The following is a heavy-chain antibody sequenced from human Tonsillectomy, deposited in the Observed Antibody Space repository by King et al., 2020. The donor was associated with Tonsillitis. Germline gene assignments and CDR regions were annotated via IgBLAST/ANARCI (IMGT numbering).Heavy chain of an antibody. J-gene: IGHJ6*02. CDR2: IYHSGST. D-gene: IGHD4/OR15-4a*01. V-gene: IGHV4-38-2*02. CDR3: ARGCTHAPWHYAMDV. CDR1: GYSISSGYY. Sequence: QLQESGPGLVKPSETLSLTCTVSGYSISSGYYWGWIRQPPGRGLEWIGSIYHSGSTYYNPSLKSRVTISVDTSKNQFSLKLSSVTAADPAFYYCARGCTHAPWHYAMDVWGQGTTVTVSS.